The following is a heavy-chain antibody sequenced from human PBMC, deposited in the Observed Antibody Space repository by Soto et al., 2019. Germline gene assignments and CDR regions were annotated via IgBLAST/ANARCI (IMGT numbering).Heavy chain of an antibody. CDR2: IYYSGST. J-gene: IGHJ5*02. CDR3: ARVGEATIEPQSVS. D-gene: IGHD5-12*01. CDR1: GGSISSGGYY. V-gene: IGHV4-31*03. Sequence: PSETLSLTCTVSGGSISSGGYYWSWIRQHPGKGLEWIGYIYYSGSTYYNPSLKSRVTISVDTSKNQFSLKLSSVTAADTAVYYCARVGEATIEPQSVSWGQGTLVTVSP.